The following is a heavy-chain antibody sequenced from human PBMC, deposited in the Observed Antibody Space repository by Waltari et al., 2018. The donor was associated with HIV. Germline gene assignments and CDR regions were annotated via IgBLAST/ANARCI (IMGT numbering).Heavy chain of an antibody. CDR1: GYSISSGYF. D-gene: IGHD3-10*01. CDR2: MFHNGST. Sequence: QVQLQESGPRLVKPSETLSLTCAVSGYSISSGYFWGWNRQPPGKALEWIGSMFHNGSTYYNPSLKSRVTISVDTSKNQFSLKLSSVTSADTAIYYCAREWGTLMVAWFDPWGQGTLVTVSS. J-gene: IGHJ5*02. CDR3: AREWGTLMVAWFDP. V-gene: IGHV4-38-2*02.